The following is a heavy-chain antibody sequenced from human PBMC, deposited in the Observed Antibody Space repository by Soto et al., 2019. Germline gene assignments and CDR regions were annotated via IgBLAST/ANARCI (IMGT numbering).Heavy chain of an antibody. CDR2: VYYSGTT. Sequence: PSETLSLTCTVSGVSISSGGYYWSWILQLPGKGLEWIGYVYYSGTTFHNPSLKSRVSISVDTSKNLFSLKLSSMTAADTAVYYCARTSGDYGLSKYFQHWGQGTLVTVSS. V-gene: IGHV4-31*03. J-gene: IGHJ1*01. CDR1: GVSISSGGYY. D-gene: IGHD4-17*01. CDR3: ARTSGDYGLSKYFQH.